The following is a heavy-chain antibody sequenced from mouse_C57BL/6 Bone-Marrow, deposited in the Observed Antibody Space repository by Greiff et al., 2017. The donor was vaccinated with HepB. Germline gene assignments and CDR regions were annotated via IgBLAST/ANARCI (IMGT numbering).Heavy chain of an antibody. D-gene: IGHD2-4*01. V-gene: IGHV5-4*01. CDR3: ARDPAMITTRYFDV. CDR1: GFTFSSYA. CDR2: ISDGGSYT. Sequence: DVKLVESGGGLVKPGGSLKLSCAASGFTFSSYAMSWVRQTPEKRLEWVATISDGGSYTYYPDNVKGRFTISRDNAKNNLYLQMSHLKSEDTAMYYCARDPAMITTRYFDVWGTGTTVTVSS. J-gene: IGHJ1*03.